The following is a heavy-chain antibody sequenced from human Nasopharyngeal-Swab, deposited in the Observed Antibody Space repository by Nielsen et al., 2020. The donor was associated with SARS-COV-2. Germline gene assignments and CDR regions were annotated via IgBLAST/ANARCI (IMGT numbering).Heavy chain of an antibody. J-gene: IGHJ4*02. D-gene: IGHD6-13*01. CDR1: GFTFSSYE. Sequence: GGSLRLSCAASGFTFSSYEMNWVRQAPGKGLEWVSYISSSGSTIYYADPVKGRFTISRDNAKNSLYLQMNSLRAEDTAVYYCAREASIAAAGGEYYFDYWGQGTLVTVSS. CDR3: AREASIAAAGGEYYFDY. V-gene: IGHV3-48*03. CDR2: ISSSGSTI.